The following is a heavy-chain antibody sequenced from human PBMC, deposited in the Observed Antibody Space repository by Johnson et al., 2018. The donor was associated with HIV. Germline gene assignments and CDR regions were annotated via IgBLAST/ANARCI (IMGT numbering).Heavy chain of an antibody. Sequence: QMQLVESGGGVVQPGGSLRLSCAASGFTFSNAWMSWVRQAPGKGLEWVAHITYDGTNQHYAASVQGRFTISSENSKNTLYLAMKSLRPDDTGIFYCAGGGSRGIFGHRDAFDVLGQGTMVTVSS. J-gene: IGHJ3*01. CDR2: ITYDGTNQ. CDR1: GFTFSNAW. CDR3: AGGGSRGIFGHRDAFDV. D-gene: IGHD3-3*01. V-gene: IGHV3-30-3*01.